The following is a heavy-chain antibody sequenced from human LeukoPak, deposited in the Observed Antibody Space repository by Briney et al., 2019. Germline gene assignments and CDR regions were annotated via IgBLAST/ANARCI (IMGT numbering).Heavy chain of an antibody. CDR1: GGSISSGGYS. CDR2: IYHSGST. J-gene: IGHJ4*02. V-gene: IGHV4-30-2*01. CDR3: ARGDYYFDY. Sequence: SETLSLTCAVSGGSISSGGYSWSWIRQPPGKGLEWIGFIYHSGSTYYNPSLKSRVTISVDRSKNQFSLKLSSVTAADTAVYYCARGDYYFDYWGQGTLVTVSS. D-gene: IGHD2-21*02.